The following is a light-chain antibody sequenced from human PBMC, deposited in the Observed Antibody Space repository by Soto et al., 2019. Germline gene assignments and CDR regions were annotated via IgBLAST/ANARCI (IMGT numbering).Light chain of an antibody. CDR3: AAWDDSLSGYVV. CDR1: GSNIGSNT. J-gene: IGLJ2*01. Sequence: SVLPQPPSASGTPGQMVTISCSGSGSNIGSNTVYWYQQLPGTAPKLLIYRNNQRPSGVPDRFSGSKSGTSASLAISGLRSEDEADYYCAAWDDSLSGYVVFGGGTKVTVL. CDR2: RNN. V-gene: IGLV1-47*01.